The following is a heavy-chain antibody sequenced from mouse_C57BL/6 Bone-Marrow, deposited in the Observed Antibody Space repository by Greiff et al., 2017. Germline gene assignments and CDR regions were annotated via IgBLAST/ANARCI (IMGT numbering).Heavy chain of an antibody. Sequence: QVQLQQPGAELVKPGASVKMSCKASGYTFTSYWITWVKQRPGQGLEWIGDIYPTSGRTNYNEKFKSKAILTVDTSSNTAYMQLSSLTSEDSAVFYCAISGPLGRSFDYWGQGTTLTGSP. J-gene: IGHJ2*01. D-gene: IGHD4-1*01. CDR1: GYTFTSYW. CDR2: IYPTSGRT. V-gene: IGHV1-55*01. CDR3: AISGPLGRSFDY.